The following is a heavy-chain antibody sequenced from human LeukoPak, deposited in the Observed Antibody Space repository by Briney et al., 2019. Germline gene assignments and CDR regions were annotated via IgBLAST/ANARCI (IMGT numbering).Heavy chain of an antibody. CDR3: ARHPYCSGGSCYHNYFGY. V-gene: IGHV5-51*01. Sequence: GESLKISCKGSGYSFTSYWIGWVRQMPGKGLEWMGIIYPGDSDTRYSPSFQGQVTISADESISTAYLQWSSLKASDTAMYYCARHPYCSGGSCYHNYFGYWGQGTLVTVSS. D-gene: IGHD2-15*01. J-gene: IGHJ4*02. CDR1: GYSFTSYW. CDR2: IYPGDSDT.